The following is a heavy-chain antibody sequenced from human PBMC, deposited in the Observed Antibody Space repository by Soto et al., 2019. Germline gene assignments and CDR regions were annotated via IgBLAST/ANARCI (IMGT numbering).Heavy chain of an antibody. V-gene: IGHV1-58*01. J-gene: IGHJ5*02. CDR1: GFTFTSSA. CDR3: AAGDYYDSSGYFEGFDP. Sequence: QMQLVQSGPEVKKPGTSAKVSCKASGFTFTSSAVQWVRQARGQRLEWIGWIVVGSGNTNYAQKFQERVTITRDMSTSTAYMELSSLRSEDTAVYYCAAGDYYDSSGYFEGFDPWGQGTLVTVSS. CDR2: IVVGSGNT. D-gene: IGHD3-22*01.